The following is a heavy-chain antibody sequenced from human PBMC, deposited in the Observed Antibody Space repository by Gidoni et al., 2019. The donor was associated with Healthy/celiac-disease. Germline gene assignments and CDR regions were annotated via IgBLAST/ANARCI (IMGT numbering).Heavy chain of an antibody. V-gene: IGHV4-39*01. D-gene: IGHD1-1*01. Sequence: QLQLQESGPGLVKPSETLSLTCTVSGGSTSSSSYYWGWIRQPPGKGLEWIGSIYYSGSTYYNPSLNSRVTISVDTSKNQFSLKLSSVTAADTAVYYCAGQDGGGLERAYMDVWGKGTTVTVSS. CDR1: GGSTSSSSYY. CDR3: AGQDGGGLERAYMDV. J-gene: IGHJ6*03. CDR2: IYYSGST.